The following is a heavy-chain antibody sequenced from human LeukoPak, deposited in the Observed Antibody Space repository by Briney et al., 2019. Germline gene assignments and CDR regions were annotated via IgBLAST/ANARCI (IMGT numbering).Heavy chain of an antibody. V-gene: IGHV3-21*01. CDR2: ISSSSSYI. CDR1: GFTFSSYS. J-gene: IGHJ4*02. D-gene: IGHD4-23*01. Sequence: GGSLRLSCAASGFTFSSYSMNWVRQAPGKGLEWVSSISSSSSYIYYADSEKGRFTISRDNAKNSLYLKMNSLRAEDTAVYYCARGPPVSTVGLTGELRPEYYFDYWGQGTLVTVSS. CDR3: ARGPPVSTVGLTGELRPEYYFDY.